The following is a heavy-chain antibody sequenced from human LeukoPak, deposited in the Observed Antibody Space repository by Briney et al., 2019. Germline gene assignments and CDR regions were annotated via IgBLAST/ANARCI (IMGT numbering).Heavy chain of an antibody. Sequence: GGSLRLSCAASGFTFSSYSMNWVRQAPGKGLAWVSYISGSSSTIYYADSVKGRFTISRDNSKNTLYLQINSLRAEDTAVYYCAKDVGYGFGELYRGMDVWGQGTTVTVSS. CDR1: GFTFSSYS. V-gene: IGHV3-48*01. CDR3: AKDVGYGFGELYRGMDV. D-gene: IGHD3-10*01. CDR2: ISGSSSTI. J-gene: IGHJ6*02.